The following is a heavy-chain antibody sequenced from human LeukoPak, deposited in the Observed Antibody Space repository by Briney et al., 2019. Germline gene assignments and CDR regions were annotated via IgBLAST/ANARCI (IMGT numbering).Heavy chain of an antibody. CDR1: GFTFDDYT. J-gene: IGHJ6*03. CDR2: INSDGSST. D-gene: IGHD3-22*01. CDR3: AREGVTMTGSYYYYYMDV. V-gene: IGHV3-74*01. Sequence: PGGSLRLSCAASGFTFDDYTMHWVRQAPGKGLVWVSRINSDGSSTSYADSVKGRFTISRDNAKNTLYLQMNSLRAEDTAVYYCAREGVTMTGSYYYYYMDVWGKGTTVTVSS.